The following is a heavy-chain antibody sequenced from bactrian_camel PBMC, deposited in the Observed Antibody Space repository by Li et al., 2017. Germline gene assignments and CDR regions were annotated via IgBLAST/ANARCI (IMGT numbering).Heavy chain of an antibody. Sequence: HVQLVESGGGLVQPGGSLRLSCAVSEFTFSTYYMTWVRQAPGKGLEWVSSINADGSITVYADSVRGRFTISRDNAKNTVYQQMNSLKSEDTALYYCATQGYYGTYEPSYWGQGTQVTVS. V-gene: IGHV3-2*01. D-gene: IGHD3*01. J-gene: IGHJ4*01. CDR3: ATQGYYGTYEPSY. CDR2: INADGSIT. CDR1: EFTFSTYY.